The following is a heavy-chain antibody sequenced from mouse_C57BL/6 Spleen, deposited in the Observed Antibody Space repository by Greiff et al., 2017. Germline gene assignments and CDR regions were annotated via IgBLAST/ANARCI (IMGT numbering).Heavy chain of an antibody. CDR3: TRDGYPHYYAMDY. D-gene: IGHD2-3*01. CDR1: GYTFTDYE. CDR2: IDPETGGT. J-gene: IGHJ4*01. Sequence: QVQLQQSGAELVRPGASVTLSCKASGYTFTDYEMHWVKQTPVHGLEWIGAIDPETGGTAYNQKFKGKAILTADKSSSTAYMELRSLTSEDSAVYYCTRDGYPHYYAMDYWGQGTSVTGSS. V-gene: IGHV1-15*01.